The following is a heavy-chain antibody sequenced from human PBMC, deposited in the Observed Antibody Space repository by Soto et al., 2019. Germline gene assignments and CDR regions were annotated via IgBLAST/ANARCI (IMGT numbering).Heavy chain of an antibody. CDR3: ARDMSDGFDV. V-gene: IGHV3-9*01. CDR1: GFTFDDYA. Sequence: EVQLVESGGGLVQPGRSLRLSCAASGFTFDDYAMHWVRQPPGKGLEWVSAISWDRDNVGYADSVKGRFTISRDNANNSLYLQMNSRRPEDTALYYCARDMSDGFDVWGQGTVVTVSS. J-gene: IGHJ3*01. CDR2: ISWDRDNV.